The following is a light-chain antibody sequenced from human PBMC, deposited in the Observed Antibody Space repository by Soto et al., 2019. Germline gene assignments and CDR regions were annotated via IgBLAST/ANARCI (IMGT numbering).Light chain of an antibody. CDR1: SSDFGGYNV. CDR2: EGT. V-gene: IGLV2-23*03. CDR3: CSYADTSTFWVV. J-gene: IGLJ3*02. Sequence: QSALTQPASVSGSPGQSITISCSGTSSDFGGYNVVSWYQQHPGKAPKLIIYEGTKRPSGVSNRFSGSKSGNAASLTISGLHAEDEADYYCCSYADTSTFWVVFVGGTKLTVL.